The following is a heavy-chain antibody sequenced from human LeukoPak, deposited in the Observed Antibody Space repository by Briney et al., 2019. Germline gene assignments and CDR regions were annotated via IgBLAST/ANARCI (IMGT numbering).Heavy chain of an antibody. CDR3: GSLDYGDYGGGYYYYGMGV. Sequence: SETLSLTCAVYGGSFSGYYWSWIRQPPGKGLEWIGEINHSGSTNYNPSLKSRVTISVDTSKNQFSLKLSSVTAADTAVYYCGSLDYGDYGGGYYYYGMGVWGQGTTVTVSS. CDR1: GGSFSGYY. CDR2: INHSGST. D-gene: IGHD4-17*01. V-gene: IGHV4-34*01. J-gene: IGHJ6*02.